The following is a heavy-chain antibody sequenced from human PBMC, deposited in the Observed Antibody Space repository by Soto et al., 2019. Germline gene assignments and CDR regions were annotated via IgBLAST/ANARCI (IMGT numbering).Heavy chain of an antibody. CDR2: IYYSGST. D-gene: IGHD3-22*01. CDR3: MLGSGWKDFDY. J-gene: IGHJ4*02. V-gene: IGHV4-30-4*01. Sequence: PSGTLSLTCTVSGGSIYSCDYDGRLIRQPPGKGLEWIGYIYYSGSTYYNPPLRSRVTISVDTSKNQFSLKLSSVTAADTAVYYCMLGSGWKDFDYWGQGTLVTVSS. CDR1: GGSIYSCDYD.